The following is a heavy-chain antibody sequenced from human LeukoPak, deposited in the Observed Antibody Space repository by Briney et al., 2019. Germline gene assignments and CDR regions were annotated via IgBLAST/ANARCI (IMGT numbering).Heavy chain of an antibody. Sequence: GGSLRLSCAASGFTFSSYEMNWVRQAPGKGLEWVSYISSSGSTIYYADSVKGRFTISRDNAKNSLYLQMNSLRAEDTAAYYCARDYINGGHDYWGQGTLVTVSS. V-gene: IGHV3-48*03. J-gene: IGHJ4*02. CDR2: ISSSGSTI. CDR3: ARDYINGGHDY. D-gene: IGHD3-10*01. CDR1: GFTFSSYE.